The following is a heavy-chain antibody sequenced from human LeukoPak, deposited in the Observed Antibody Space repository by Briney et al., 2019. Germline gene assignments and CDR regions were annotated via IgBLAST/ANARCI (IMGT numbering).Heavy chain of an antibody. D-gene: IGHD2-2*02. Sequence: PSETLSLTCAVYGGSFSGYYWSWIRQPPGKGLEWIGEINHSGSTNYNPSLKSRVTISADTSKNQFSLKLSSVTAADTAVYYCARGRGVPAAIIPQNWFDPWGQGTLVTVSS. CDR2: INHSGST. CDR1: GGSFSGYY. CDR3: ARGRGVPAAIIPQNWFDP. V-gene: IGHV4-34*01. J-gene: IGHJ5*02.